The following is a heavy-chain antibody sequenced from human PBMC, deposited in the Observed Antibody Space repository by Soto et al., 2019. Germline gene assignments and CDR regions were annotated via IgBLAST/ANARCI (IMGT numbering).Heavy chain of an antibody. J-gene: IGHJ4*01. D-gene: IGHD3-10*01. CDR3: ASDSGYGSGASVNHYPDY. CDR1: GFTFGSYW. Sequence: EVQLVESGGGLVQPGGSLRLSCAASGFTFGSYWMSWVRQAPGKGLEWLATIKMDASEKKYVDSVKGRFTMSRDNAENALYLQIDSITAEDTAVYYCASDSGYGSGASVNHYPDYWGHGTLVTVSS. CDR2: IKMDASEK. V-gene: IGHV3-7*01.